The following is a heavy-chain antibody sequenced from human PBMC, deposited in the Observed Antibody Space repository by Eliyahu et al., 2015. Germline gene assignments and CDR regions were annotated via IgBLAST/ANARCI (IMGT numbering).Heavy chain of an antibody. CDR1: GGSFSSHS. V-gene: IGHV1-69*06. CDR2: IIPIFGSA. D-gene: IGHD2-8*02. Sequence: QVQLVQSGTEVKKPGSSVKISCKASGGSFSSHSINWVRQAPGRGLEWMGGIIPIFGSATYAPKFQGRLTITADRSTNTAHMSLSSLRSDDTAVYYCARDFDCTGGSCFSGHWGLGTLVTVSS. J-gene: IGHJ4*02. CDR3: ARDFDCTGGSCFSGH.